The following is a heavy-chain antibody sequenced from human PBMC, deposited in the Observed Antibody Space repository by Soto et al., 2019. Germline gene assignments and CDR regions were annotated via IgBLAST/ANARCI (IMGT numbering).Heavy chain of an antibody. D-gene: IGHD4-17*01. Sequence: QLQLQESGPGLVKPSETLSLTCSLSGGSIRSMSYHWGWIRQPPGKGLEWIGSIYYNGNTHYTPALKTRVTISVDTSENHFSLTLRTLTAADTAMYYCAGLPVKRPNYAMDVWGQGTSVTVSS. CDR3: AGLPVKRPNYAMDV. CDR1: GGSIRSMSYH. J-gene: IGHJ6*02. V-gene: IGHV4-39*01. CDR2: IYYNGNT.